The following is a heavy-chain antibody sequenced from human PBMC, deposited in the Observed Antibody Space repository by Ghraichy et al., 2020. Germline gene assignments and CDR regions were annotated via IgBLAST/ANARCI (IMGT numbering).Heavy chain of an antibody. V-gene: IGHV3-15*01. J-gene: IGHJ4*02. CDR3: NTAPKWETSGSSDY. D-gene: IGHD1-26*01. Sequence: GGSLRLSCAASGFTFINSWMNWVRQAPGKGLEWVCRIKSKTVGGTSDYAAPVKGRFTISRDDSKDTLYLQMNRLKIEDTGVYYCNTAPKWETSGSSDYWGQGTLVTVSS. CDR2: IKSKTVGGTS. CDR1: GFTFINSW.